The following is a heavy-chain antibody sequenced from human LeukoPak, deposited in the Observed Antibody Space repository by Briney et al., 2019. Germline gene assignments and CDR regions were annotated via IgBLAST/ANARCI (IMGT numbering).Heavy chain of an antibody. D-gene: IGHD2/OR15-2a*01. J-gene: IGHJ4*02. CDR3: TTIFYETDY. Sequence: GGSLRLSCATSGFTFSDAWMNWVRQAPGKGLEWVGRIKSETDGGTTDYAAPVKGRFTISRDDSKNTLYLQMNSLKTEDTAVYYCTTIFYETDYWGQGALVTVSS. V-gene: IGHV3-15*07. CDR2: IKSETDGGTT. CDR1: GFTFSDAW.